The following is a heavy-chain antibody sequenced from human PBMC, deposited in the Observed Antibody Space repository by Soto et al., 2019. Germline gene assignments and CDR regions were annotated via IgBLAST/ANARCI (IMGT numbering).Heavy chain of an antibody. CDR2: FDPEDGET. D-gene: IGHD5-12*01. V-gene: IGHV1-24*01. Sequence: QVQLVQSGAEVKKPGASVKVSCKVSGYTLTELSMHWVRQAPGKGLEWMGGFDPEDGETIYAQKFQGRVTMTEDTSTDTAYMELSSLRSEDTAVYYCATDLEGATDWNYYYGMDVWGQGTTVTVSS. CDR1: GYTLTELS. J-gene: IGHJ6*02. CDR3: ATDLEGATDWNYYYGMDV.